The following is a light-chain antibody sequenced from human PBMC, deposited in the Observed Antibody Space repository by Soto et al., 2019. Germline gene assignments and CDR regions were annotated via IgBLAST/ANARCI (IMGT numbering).Light chain of an antibody. J-gene: IGLJ2*01. CDR1: SSNIGAGYD. Sequence: QSVLTQPPSVSGAPGQRVTISCTGSSSNIGAGYDVHWYQQLPGTAPKLLIYGNSNRPSGVPDRFSGSKSGTSASLVITGLQAEDEADYYCQSYDSSLSGSGVFGGGTK. CDR3: QSYDSSLSGSGV. CDR2: GNS. V-gene: IGLV1-40*01.